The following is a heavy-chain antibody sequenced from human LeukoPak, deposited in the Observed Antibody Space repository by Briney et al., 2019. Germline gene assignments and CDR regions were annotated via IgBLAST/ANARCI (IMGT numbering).Heavy chain of an antibody. CDR3: TSGRPLGFDY. CDR2: IYYSGST. V-gene: IGHV4-59*13. CDR1: GGSIGSYY. D-gene: IGHD1-26*01. Sequence: PSETLSLTCTVSGGSIGSYYWSWIRQPPGKGLQWIGYIYYSGSTNYNPSLKSRVTISVDTSKNQFSLKLSSVTAADTAVYYCTSGRPLGFDYWGQGTLVTVSS. J-gene: IGHJ4*02.